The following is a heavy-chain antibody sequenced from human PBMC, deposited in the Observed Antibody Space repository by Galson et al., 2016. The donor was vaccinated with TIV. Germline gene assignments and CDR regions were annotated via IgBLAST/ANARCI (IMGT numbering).Heavy chain of an antibody. V-gene: IGHV1-3*01. CDR1: GYTFIYHT. CDR2: LNPGNGNT. Sequence: SVKVSCKASGYTFIYHTLHWVRQAPGQRLGWLGWLNPGNGNTKYSKTLQGRVTISRDTSATTAYMDLSSLRSEDTAIYFCARDFNYHGPSRAFGFWGQGTMVTVSS. J-gene: IGHJ3*01. CDR3: ARDFNYHGPSRAFGF. D-gene: IGHD3-10*01.